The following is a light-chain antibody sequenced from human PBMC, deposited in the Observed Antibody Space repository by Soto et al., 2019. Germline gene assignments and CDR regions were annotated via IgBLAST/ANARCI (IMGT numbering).Light chain of an antibody. CDR1: QSVSSY. CDR2: DAS. J-gene: IGKJ2*01. V-gene: IGKV3-11*01. CDR3: QQRSNWHPMYT. Sequence: EIVLTQSPATLSLSPGERATLSCRASQSVSSYLAWYQQKPGQAPRLLIYDASNRATGIPARFSGSGSGTDFTLTISSLEPEDFAVYYCQQRSNWHPMYTFGQGTNVDIK.